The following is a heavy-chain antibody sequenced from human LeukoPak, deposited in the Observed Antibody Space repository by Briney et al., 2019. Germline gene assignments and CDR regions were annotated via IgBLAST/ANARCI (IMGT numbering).Heavy chain of an antibody. V-gene: IGHV4-39*07. CDR1: GGSIRSTTYY. D-gene: IGHD3-22*01. Sequence: TSETLSLTCSVSGGSIRSTTYYWGWIRQPPGKRLEWIASIYYSGNTYYSPSLMSRVTISVDTSKDQFSLNLRSVTAADTAVYYCARAPHFFDTTGSRYYFGYWGQGALVTVSS. CDR3: ARAPHFFDTTGSRYYFGY. CDR2: IYYSGNT. J-gene: IGHJ4*02.